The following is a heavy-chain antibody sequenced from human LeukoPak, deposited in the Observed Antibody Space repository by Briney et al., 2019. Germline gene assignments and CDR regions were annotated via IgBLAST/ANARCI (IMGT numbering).Heavy chain of an antibody. J-gene: IGHJ4*02. D-gene: IGHD6-13*01. V-gene: IGHV1-2*02. CDR1: GYTFTGYY. CDR2: INPNSGGT. Sequence: ASVKVSCKASGYTFTGYYMHWVRQAPGQGLEWMGWINPNSGGTNYAQKFQGRVTMTRDTSISTAYMELSRLRSDDTAVYYCARAAVGTVHFDYSGQGTLVTVSS. CDR3: ARAAVGTVHFDY.